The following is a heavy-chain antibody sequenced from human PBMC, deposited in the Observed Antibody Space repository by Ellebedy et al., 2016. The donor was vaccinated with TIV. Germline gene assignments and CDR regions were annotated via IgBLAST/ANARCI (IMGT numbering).Heavy chain of an antibody. CDR3: AKIICGGDCRGYFDL. Sequence: GESLKTSCAASGFTVSSYGRHWVRQAPGKGLEWVAFIRYDGSNKYYADSVKGRFTISRDNSKNTLYLQMNSLRAEDTAVYYCAKIICGGDCRGYFDLWGRGTLVTVSS. CDR2: IRYDGSNK. D-gene: IGHD2-21*02. CDR1: GFTVSSYG. J-gene: IGHJ2*01. V-gene: IGHV3-30*02.